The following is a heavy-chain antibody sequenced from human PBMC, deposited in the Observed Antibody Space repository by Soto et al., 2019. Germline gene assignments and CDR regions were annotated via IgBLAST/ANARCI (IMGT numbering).Heavy chain of an antibody. CDR1: GFTFSSYA. D-gene: IGHD1-1*01. Sequence: GGSLRLSCAASGFTFSSYAMHWVRQAPGKGLEWVAVISYDGSNKYYADSVKGRFTISRDNSKNTLYLQMNSLRAEDTAVYDCARDPKGISMERRAFDIWGQGTMVTVSS. J-gene: IGHJ3*02. V-gene: IGHV3-30*04. CDR3: ARDPKGISMERRAFDI. CDR2: ISYDGSNK.